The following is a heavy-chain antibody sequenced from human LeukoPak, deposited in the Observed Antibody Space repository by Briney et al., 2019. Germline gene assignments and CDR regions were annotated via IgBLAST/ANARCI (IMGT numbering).Heavy chain of an antibody. V-gene: IGHV3-7*01. Sequence: GGSLRLSCAASGFTFSSYWMSWVRQAPGKGLEWVANIKQDGSEKHYVDSVKGRFAIARDNAKNSLYMEMNSLRGEDTAVYYCARDVKELKWFGELLAGGPSEYYAMDVWGQGTTVTVSS. CDR1: GFTFSSYW. CDR2: IKQDGSEK. J-gene: IGHJ6*02. D-gene: IGHD3-10*01. CDR3: ARDVKELKWFGELLAGGPSEYYAMDV.